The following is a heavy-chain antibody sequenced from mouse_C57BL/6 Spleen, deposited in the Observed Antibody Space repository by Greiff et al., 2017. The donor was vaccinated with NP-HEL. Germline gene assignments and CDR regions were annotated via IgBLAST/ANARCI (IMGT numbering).Heavy chain of an antibody. D-gene: IGHD2-1*01. Sequence: QVQLQQSGPGLVAPSQSLSITCTVSGFSLTSYGVHWVRQPPGKGLEWLVVIWSDGSTTYNSALNSRLSISKDNSKSQVFLKMNSLQTDDTAMYYCARQGVYGNYGFAYWGQGTLVTVSA. J-gene: IGHJ3*01. CDR2: IWSDGST. V-gene: IGHV2-6-1*01. CDR1: GFSLTSYG. CDR3: ARQGVYGNYGFAY.